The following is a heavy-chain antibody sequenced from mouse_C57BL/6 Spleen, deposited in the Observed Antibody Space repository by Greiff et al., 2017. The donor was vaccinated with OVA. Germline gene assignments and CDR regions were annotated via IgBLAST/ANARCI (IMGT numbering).Heavy chain of an antibody. V-gene: IGHV2-9-1*01. CDR1: GFSLTSYA. J-gene: IGHJ4*01. CDR2: IWTGGGT. D-gene: IGHD1-1*01. Sequence: VQLQESGPGLVAPSQSLSITCTVSGFSLTSYAISWVRQPPGKGLEWLGVIWTGGGTNYNSALKSRLSISKDNSKSQVFLKMNSLQTDDTARYYCARADGSSSFYAMDYWGQGTSVTVSS. CDR3: ARADGSSSFYAMDY.